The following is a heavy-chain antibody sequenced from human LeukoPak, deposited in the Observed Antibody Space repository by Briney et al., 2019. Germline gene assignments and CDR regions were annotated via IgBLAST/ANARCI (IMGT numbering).Heavy chain of an antibody. V-gene: IGHV4-34*01. CDR3: ARQSWEFDY. Sequence: SETLSLTCAVYGGSFSGYYWSWIRQPPGKGLEWIGEINHSGSTNYNPSLKSRVTISVDTSKNQFSLKLSSVTAADTAVYYCARQSWEFDYWGQGTLVTVSS. J-gene: IGHJ4*02. CDR1: GGSFSGYY. CDR2: INHSGST. D-gene: IGHD1-26*01.